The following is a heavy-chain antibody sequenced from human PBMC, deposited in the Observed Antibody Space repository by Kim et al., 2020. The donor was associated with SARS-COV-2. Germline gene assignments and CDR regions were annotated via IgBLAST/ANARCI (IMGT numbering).Heavy chain of an antibody. J-gene: IGHJ4*02. Sequence: GSSTSYADSVKGRFTISRDNAKNTLYLQRNSLRAEDTAVYYCARVNGGQYWGQGTLVTVSS. CDR2: GSST. D-gene: IGHD1-1*01. V-gene: IGHV3-74*01. CDR3: ARVNGGQY.